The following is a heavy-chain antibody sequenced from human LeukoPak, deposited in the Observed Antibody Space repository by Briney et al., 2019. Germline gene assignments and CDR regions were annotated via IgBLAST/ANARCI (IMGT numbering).Heavy chain of an antibody. V-gene: IGHV3-23*01. J-gene: IGHJ3*02. CDR1: GYTINMYA. Sequence: GGYLRLTSSDPGYTINMYAITWDRQAPAKGLERDSSITVNGGDISYADSVKGRFTISRDNSKNTLYLQMNSLRAEDTAVYYCAKDPNGDYVGAFDSWDQGTRVTVSS. CDR2: ITVNGGDI. D-gene: IGHD4-17*01. CDR3: AKDPNGDYVGAFDS.